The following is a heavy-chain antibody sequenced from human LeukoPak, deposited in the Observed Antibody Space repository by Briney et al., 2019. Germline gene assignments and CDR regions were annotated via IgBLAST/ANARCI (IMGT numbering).Heavy chain of an antibody. J-gene: IGHJ4*02. D-gene: IGHD1-26*01. CDR2: IKQGGSEK. CDR1: GFTFSNYW. CDR3: ARDLSPMSSGSYDRSYYFDY. Sequence: GGSLRLSCAASGFTFSNYWMSWVRQAPGKGLEWVANIKQGGSEKYYVDSVRGRFTVSRDNADNSLYLQMNSLRAEDTAKYYCARDLSPMSSGSYDRSYYFDYWGQGTLVTVSS. V-gene: IGHV3-7*01.